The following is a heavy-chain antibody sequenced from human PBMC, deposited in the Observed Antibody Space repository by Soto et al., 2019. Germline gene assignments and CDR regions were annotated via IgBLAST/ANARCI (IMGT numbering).Heavy chain of an antibody. Sequence: GSLRLSCAASGFTFSSYWMHWVRQASGKGLVWVSRMNSDVSSATYADSVKGRFTISRDNARNTLYLQMNSLRAEDTAVYYCARVSGYFSPYDYWGQGTLVTVSS. D-gene: IGHD1-26*01. CDR2: MNSDVSSA. V-gene: IGHV3-74*01. J-gene: IGHJ4*02. CDR3: ARVSGYFSPYDY. CDR1: GFTFSSYW.